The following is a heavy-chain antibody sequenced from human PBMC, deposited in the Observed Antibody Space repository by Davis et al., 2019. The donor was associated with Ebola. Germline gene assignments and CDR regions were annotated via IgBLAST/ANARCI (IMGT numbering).Heavy chain of an antibody. J-gene: IGHJ2*01. D-gene: IGHD3-22*01. CDR2: INPNSGGT. CDR3: AREASGYYDSSGYYWYFDL. V-gene: IGHV1-2*04. Sequence: ASVKVSCKASGGTFSSYAISWVRQAPGQGLEWMGWINPNSGGTNYAQKFQGWVTMTRDTSISTAYMELSRLRSDDTAVYYCAREASGYYDSSGYYWYFDLWGRGTLVTVSS. CDR1: GGTFSSYA.